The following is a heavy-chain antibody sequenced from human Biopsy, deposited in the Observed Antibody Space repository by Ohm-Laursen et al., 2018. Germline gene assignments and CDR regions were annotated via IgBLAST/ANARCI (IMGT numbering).Heavy chain of an antibody. CDR3: AIGEYYAYWSGARKLNYFDY. J-gene: IGHJ4*02. V-gene: IGHV4-34*01. D-gene: IGHD3-3*01. CDR2: INHSGST. Sequence: SDTLSLTCVVSGGSFSGTYWSWIRQTPGKGLEWIGEINHSGSTKYNPSFESRVTISVDTSKNQFSLNLFSVTAADAARYFCAIGEYYAYWSGARKLNYFDYWGQGTLVIVSS. CDR1: GGSFSGTY.